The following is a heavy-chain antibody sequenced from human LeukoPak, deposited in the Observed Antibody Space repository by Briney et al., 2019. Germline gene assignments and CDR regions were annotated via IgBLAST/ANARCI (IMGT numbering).Heavy chain of an antibody. J-gene: IGHJ4*02. CDR2: IYYSGST. Sequence: PSQTLSLTCTVSGGSISSGGYYWSWIRQHPGKGLEWIGYIYYSGSTYYNPSLKSRVTISVDTSKNQFSLKLSSVTAADTAVYYCARAPVRFDILTDPFDYWGQGTLVTVSS. CDR1: GGSISSGGYY. D-gene: IGHD3-9*01. CDR3: ARAPVRFDILTDPFDY. V-gene: IGHV4-31*03.